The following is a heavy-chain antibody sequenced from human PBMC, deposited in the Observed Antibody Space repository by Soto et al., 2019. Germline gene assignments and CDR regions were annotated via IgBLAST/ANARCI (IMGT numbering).Heavy chain of an antibody. D-gene: IGHD6-19*01. CDR2: VKSKGAGGTI. CDR1: GFTFTSAW. V-gene: IGHV3-15*02. Sequence: EVQLVESGGALIEPGGSLRLSCVGSGFTFTSAWMSWVRQAPGKGLEWIGRVKSKGAGGTIDYGAPVKGRFTISRDDSKNLVYLQMNSLKTEDTAVYYCTALGPVASRLEFWGQGTLVTVSS. CDR3: TALGPVASRLEF. J-gene: IGHJ4*02.